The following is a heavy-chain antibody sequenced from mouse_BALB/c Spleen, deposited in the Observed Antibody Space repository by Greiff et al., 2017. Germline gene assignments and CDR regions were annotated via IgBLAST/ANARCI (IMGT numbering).Heavy chain of an antibody. CDR3: ARLLTGTGWFAY. D-gene: IGHD4-1*01. Sequence: EVKLMESGGGLVKPGGSLKLSCAASGFTFSSYAMSWVRQTPEKRLEWVATISSGGSYTYYPDSVKGRFTISRDNAKNTLYLQMSSLRSEDTAMYYCARLLTGTGWFAYWGQGTLVTVSA. J-gene: IGHJ3*01. CDR1: GFTFSSYA. V-gene: IGHV5-9-3*01. CDR2: ISSGGSYT.